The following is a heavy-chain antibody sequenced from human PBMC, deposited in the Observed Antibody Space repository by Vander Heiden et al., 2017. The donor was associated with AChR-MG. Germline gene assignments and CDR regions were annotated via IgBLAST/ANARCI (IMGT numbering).Heavy chain of an antibody. V-gene: IGHV3-33*01. CDR2: IWYDGSNK. CDR1: GSTFSSYG. D-gene: IGHD3-22*01. J-gene: IGHJ4*02. CDR3: ARPYYYDSSGYFNY. Sequence: QVQLVESGGGVVQPGRSLRLPCAASGSTFSSYGMHWVRQAPGKGLEWVAVIWYDGSNKYYADSVKGRFTISRDNSKNTLYLQMNSLRAEDTAVYYCARPYYYDSSGYFNYWGQGTLVTVSS.